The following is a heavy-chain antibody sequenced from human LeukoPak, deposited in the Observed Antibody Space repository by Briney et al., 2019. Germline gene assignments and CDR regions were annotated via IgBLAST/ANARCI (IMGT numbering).Heavy chain of an antibody. Sequence: GGSLRLSCEASGFIFDDYVMYWVRQVPGKGLEWGSGITWDGYKIDYVESVKGRFTISRDNARNSLFLQMNRVRVEDTAFYYCVKGYSSSWSGYFDSWGQGTLVTVAS. CDR1: GFIFDDYV. V-gene: IGHV3-9*01. J-gene: IGHJ4*02. CDR2: ITWDGYKI. CDR3: VKGYSSSWSGYFDS. D-gene: IGHD5-18*01.